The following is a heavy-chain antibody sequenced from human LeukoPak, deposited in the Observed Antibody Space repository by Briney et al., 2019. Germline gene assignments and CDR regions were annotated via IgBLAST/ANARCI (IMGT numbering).Heavy chain of an antibody. CDR3: ARDLTGHYDFWSGYSSYYYYIDV. CDR2: IIPILGTA. V-gene: IGHV1-69*13. Sequence: SVKVSCKASGGTFSSYAISWVRQAPGQGLEWMGGIIPILGTANYAQKFQGRVTITADESTSTAYMELSSLRSEDTAVYYCARDLTGHYDFWSGYSSYYYYIDVWGKGTTVTVSS. J-gene: IGHJ6*03. D-gene: IGHD3-3*01. CDR1: GGTFSSYA.